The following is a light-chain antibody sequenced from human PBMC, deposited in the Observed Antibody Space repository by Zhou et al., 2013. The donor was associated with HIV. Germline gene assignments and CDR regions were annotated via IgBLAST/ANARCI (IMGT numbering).Light chain of an antibody. J-gene: IGKJ1*01. Sequence: DIVLTQSPGTLSLSPGERATLSCRASQSIDSGHLAWYQQRPGQTPRLLFYGASTRATGIPARFSGSGSGTDFSLTISGLQSEDFAVYYCQQYDNWPPWTFGQGTKVEMK. CDR1: QSIDSGH. CDR3: QQYDNWPPWT. CDR2: GAS. V-gene: IGKV3-15*01.